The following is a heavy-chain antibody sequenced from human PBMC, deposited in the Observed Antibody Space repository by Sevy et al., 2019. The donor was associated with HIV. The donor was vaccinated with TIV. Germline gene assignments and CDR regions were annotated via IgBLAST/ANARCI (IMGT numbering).Heavy chain of an antibody. D-gene: IGHD2-8*01. J-gene: IGHJ4*02. CDR1: GFTVSSNH. V-gene: IGHV3-66*01. Sequence: GGSLRLSCAASGFTVSSNHMSWVRQAPGKGLEWVSVIYRGGSTYYADSVKGRFTISRDNSNNTLHLQMNSLRAEDTAVYYCARFGLGYCTNGVCSLDYWGQGTLVTVFS. CDR3: ARFGLGYCTNGVCSLDY. CDR2: IYRGGST.